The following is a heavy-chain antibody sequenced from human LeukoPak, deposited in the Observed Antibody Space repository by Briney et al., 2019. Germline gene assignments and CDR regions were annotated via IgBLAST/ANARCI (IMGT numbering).Heavy chain of an antibody. CDR3: ARGVPVGSGSYYGYYFDY. CDR1: GGSISSYY. Sequence: SETLSLTCTVSGGSISSYYWSWIRQSPGKGLECIGYIHYTGSTNYNPSLKSRVTISVDTSKNQFSLKLSSVTAADTAVYYCARGVPVGSGSYYGYYFDYWGQGTLVTVSS. J-gene: IGHJ4*02. D-gene: IGHD3-10*01. V-gene: IGHV4-59*01. CDR2: IHYTGST.